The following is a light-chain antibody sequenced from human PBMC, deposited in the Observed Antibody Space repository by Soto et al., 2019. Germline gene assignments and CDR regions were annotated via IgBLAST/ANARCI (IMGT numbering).Light chain of an antibody. V-gene: IGKV3D-15*01. CDR1: QSVSSN. J-gene: IGKJ5*01. CDR3: QTVDKWPL. CDR2: DAS. Sequence: EIVVTQSPATLSVSPGERATLSCRASQSVSSNLAWYQQKPGQAPRLLIYDASNRATGIPDRFSGSGSGTEFTLTISSLQSEDFAVYFCQTVDKWPLFGQGTRLEIK.